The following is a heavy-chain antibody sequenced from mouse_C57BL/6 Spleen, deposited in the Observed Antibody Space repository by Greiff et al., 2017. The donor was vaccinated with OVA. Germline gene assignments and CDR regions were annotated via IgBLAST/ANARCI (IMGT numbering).Heavy chain of an antibody. CDR3: ARYGKGAMDY. CDR1: GYAFSSSW. V-gene: IGHV1-82*01. J-gene: IGHJ4*01. D-gene: IGHD1-1*02. Sequence: QVQLQQSGPELVKPGASVKISCKASGYAFSSSWMNWVKQRPGKGLEWIGRIYPGDGDTNYNGKFKGKATLTADKSSSTAYMQLSSLTSEDSAVYFCARYGKGAMDYWGQGTSVTVSS. CDR2: IYPGDGDT.